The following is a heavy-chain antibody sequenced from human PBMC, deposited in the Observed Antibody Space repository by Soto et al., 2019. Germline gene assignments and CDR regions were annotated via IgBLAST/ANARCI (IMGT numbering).Heavy chain of an antibody. Sequence: SETLSLTCTVSGGSISSYYWSWIRQPAGKGLEWIGRIYTSGSTNYNPSLKSRVTMSVDTSKNQFSLKLSSVTAADTAVYYCARDPRIVGATHFDYWGQGTLVTVSS. CDR2: IYTSGST. CDR1: GGSISSYY. J-gene: IGHJ4*02. D-gene: IGHD1-26*01. CDR3: ARDPRIVGATHFDY. V-gene: IGHV4-4*07.